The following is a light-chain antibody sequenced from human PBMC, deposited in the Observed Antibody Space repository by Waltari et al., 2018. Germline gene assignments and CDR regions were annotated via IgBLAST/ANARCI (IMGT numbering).Light chain of an antibody. CDR1: SSDIGAYNY. CDR3: ASYAGNNNFV. V-gene: IGLV2-8*01. CDR2: EVS. J-gene: IGLJ1*01. Sequence: QSALTQPPSASGSPGQSVSISCTGTSSDIGAYNYVSWYQKHPGKAPKLMISEVSKRPSGVPARFPGSKSGNTASLTVSGLQAEDEADYYCASYAGNNNFVFGSGTKVTVL.